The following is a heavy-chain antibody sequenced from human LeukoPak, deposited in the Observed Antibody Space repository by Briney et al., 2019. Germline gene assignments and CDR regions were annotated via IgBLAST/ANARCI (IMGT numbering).Heavy chain of an antibody. Sequence: GGSLRLSCAASGFTFSSYAMSWVRQAPGKGLEWVSAFSGSGGGTYYADSVKGRFTISRDNSKNTLYLQMISLRAEDTAVYFCAKSGYSRFDYWGQGTLVTVSS. CDR2: FSGSGGGT. CDR3: AKSGYSRFDY. J-gene: IGHJ4*02. V-gene: IGHV3-23*01. CDR1: GFTFSSYA. D-gene: IGHD5-24*01.